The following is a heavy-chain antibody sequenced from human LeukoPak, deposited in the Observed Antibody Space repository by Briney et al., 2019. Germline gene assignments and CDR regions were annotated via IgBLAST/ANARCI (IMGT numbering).Heavy chain of an antibody. CDR1: GFTFSSYW. Sequence: GGSLRLSCVVSGFTFSSYWMNLVRQAPGKRLEWVANIHEDGSDKYYVDFVKGRFTFSRDNAKNSRYLQMNSLRAEDTALYYCARTLRLGTPRAFDIWGRGTVVTVSS. J-gene: IGHJ3*02. D-gene: IGHD1-14*01. V-gene: IGHV3-7*05. CDR3: ARTLRLGTPRAFDI. CDR2: IHEDGSDK.